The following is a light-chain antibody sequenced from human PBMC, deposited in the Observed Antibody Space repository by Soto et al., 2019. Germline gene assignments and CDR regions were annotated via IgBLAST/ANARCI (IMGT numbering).Light chain of an antibody. CDR3: QVWDYATDHYV. V-gene: IGLV3-21*02. CDR1: NIERRA. Sequence: SYELTQPPSVSVAPGQTAKITCGGDNIERRAVHWYQQKPGQAPVLVVYDDDDRPSGIPERFSGSNSGTSATLTISGVGAGDEADYFCQVWDYATDHYVFGSGTQLTVL. CDR2: DDD. J-gene: IGLJ7*01.